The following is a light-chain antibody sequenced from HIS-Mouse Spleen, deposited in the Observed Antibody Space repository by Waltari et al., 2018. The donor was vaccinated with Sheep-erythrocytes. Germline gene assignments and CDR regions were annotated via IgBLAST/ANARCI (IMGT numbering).Light chain of an antibody. CDR3: QAWDSSTVV. J-gene: IGLJ2*01. Sequence: SYELTQPPSVSVSPGQTASITCSGDQLGDKYACWYHQKQGQSPVLVIYQDSKRPSGIPERFSGSNSGNTATLTISGTQAMDEADYYCQAWDSSTVVFGGGTKLTVL. CDR2: QDS. V-gene: IGLV3-1*01. CDR1: QLGDKY.